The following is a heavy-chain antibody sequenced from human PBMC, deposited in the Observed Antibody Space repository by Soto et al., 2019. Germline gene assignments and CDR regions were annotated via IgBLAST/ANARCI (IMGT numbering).Heavy chain of an antibody. D-gene: IGHD6-13*01. CDR3: AGEIGSWDYYYGMDV. J-gene: IGHJ6*02. Sequence: QVQLVQSGAEVKKPGSSVKVSCKASGGTFSSYAISWVRQAPGQGLEWMGGIIPIFGTANYAQKFQGRVTITGDQTTSPGHMELSRLESEDKAVDYCAGEIGSWDYYYGMDVWGQGTTVTVSS. V-gene: IGHV1-69*01. CDR2: IIPIFGTA. CDR1: GGTFSSYA.